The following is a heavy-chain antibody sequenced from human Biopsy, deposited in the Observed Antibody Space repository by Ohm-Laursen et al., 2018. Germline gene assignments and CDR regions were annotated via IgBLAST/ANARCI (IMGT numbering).Heavy chain of an antibody. CDR3: VGGVDYYDPYHYYALDV. D-gene: IGHD3-22*01. CDR2: IYTSGIT. J-gene: IGHJ6*02. Sequence: SETLSLTWAVSGGSLSSYSWSWIRQPAGKGLEWIGQIYTSGITNYNPSLKSRVTISVDTSKNQFSLKVRSVTAADTAVYYCVGGVDYYDPYHYYALDVWGQGTTVTVSS. CDR1: GGSLSSYS. V-gene: IGHV4-4*07.